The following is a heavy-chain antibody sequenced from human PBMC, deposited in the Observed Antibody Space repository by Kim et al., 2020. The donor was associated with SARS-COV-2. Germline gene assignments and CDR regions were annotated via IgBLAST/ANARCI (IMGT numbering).Heavy chain of an antibody. Sequence: ADSVKGRSTISREKAKNSLYRQMNGLRAEDTAVYDCARETIAAAYYFDYWGQGTLVTVSS. D-gene: IGHD6-13*01. V-gene: IGHV3-11*05. CDR3: ARETIAAAYYFDY. J-gene: IGHJ4*02.